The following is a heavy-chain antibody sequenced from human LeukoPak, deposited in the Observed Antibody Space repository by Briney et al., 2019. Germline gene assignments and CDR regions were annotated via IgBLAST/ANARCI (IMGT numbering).Heavy chain of an antibody. CDR3: ARGLGIGYYFDY. Sequence: SETLSLTCAVYGGSFSGYYWSWIRQPPGKGLEWIGYIYYSGSTYYNPSLKSRVTISVDTSKNQFSLKLSSVTAADTAVYYCARGLGIGYYFDYWGQGTLVTVSS. V-gene: IGHV4-30-4*01. J-gene: IGHJ4*02. CDR1: GGSFSGYY. CDR2: IYYSGST. D-gene: IGHD7-27*01.